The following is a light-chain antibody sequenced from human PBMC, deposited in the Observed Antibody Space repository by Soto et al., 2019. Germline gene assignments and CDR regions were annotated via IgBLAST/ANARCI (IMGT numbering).Light chain of an antibody. V-gene: IGKV3-20*01. CDR2: GGS. J-gene: IGKJ1*01. CDR3: QQYRSSRT. CDR1: QSVSSSY. Sequence: EIVLTQSPGTLSLSPGERATLSCRASQSVSSSYLAWYQQKPGQAPRILIYGGSSRATGIPVRFSGSGSETDFTLTITRLEPEDFAMYYCQQYRSSRTCGQGTKVDIK.